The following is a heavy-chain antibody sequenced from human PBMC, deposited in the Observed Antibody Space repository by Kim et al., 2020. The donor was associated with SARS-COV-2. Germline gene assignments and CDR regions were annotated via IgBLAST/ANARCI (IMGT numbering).Heavy chain of an antibody. V-gene: IGHV3-9*01. CDR3: AKDRSSYYGMDV. J-gene: IGHJ6*02. Sequence: GYADSVKGRFTISRDNAKNSLYLQMNSLGAEDTALYYCAKDRSSYYGMDVWGQGTTVTVSS.